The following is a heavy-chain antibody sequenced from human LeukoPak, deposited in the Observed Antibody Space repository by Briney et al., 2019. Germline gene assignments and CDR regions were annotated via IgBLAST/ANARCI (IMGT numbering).Heavy chain of an antibody. CDR2: IKEDGSQK. V-gene: IGHV3-7*01. Sequence: GGSLRLSCAASGFTYSNHWMSWVRQAPGKGLEWVGNIKEDGSQKYYAGSVKGRFTISRDNDKNSLYLQMNSLRVEDTAVYYCARDGGWGWDYWGQGTLVTVSS. J-gene: IGHJ4*02. CDR3: ARDGGWGWDY. CDR1: GFTYSNHW. D-gene: IGHD6-19*01.